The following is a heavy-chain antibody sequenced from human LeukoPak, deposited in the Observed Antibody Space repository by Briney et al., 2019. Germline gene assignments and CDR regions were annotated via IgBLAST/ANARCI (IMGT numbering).Heavy chain of an antibody. CDR1: GFTFSSYG. Sequence: GRSLRLSCAASGFTFSSYGMHWVRQAPGKGLEWVAVIWYDGSNKYYADSVKGRFTISRDNSKNTLYLQMNSLRAGNTAVYYCAKDRGISRPFQYWGQGTLVTVSS. CDR2: IWYDGSNK. CDR3: AKDRGISRPFQY. J-gene: IGHJ4*02. V-gene: IGHV3-33*06. D-gene: IGHD3-10*01.